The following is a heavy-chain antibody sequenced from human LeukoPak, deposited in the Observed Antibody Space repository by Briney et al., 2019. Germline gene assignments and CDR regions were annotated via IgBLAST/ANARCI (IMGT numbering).Heavy chain of an antibody. CDR3: ARDPREITYYDFWSGYYYGMDV. J-gene: IGHJ6*02. Sequence: ASVKVSCKASGYTFTSYYMHWVRQAPGQGLEWMGIINPSGGSTSYAQKFQSRVTMTRDTSTSTVYMELSSLRSEDTAVYYCARDPREITYYDFWSGYYYGMDVWGQGTTVTVSS. V-gene: IGHV1-46*01. CDR2: INPSGGST. D-gene: IGHD3-3*01. CDR1: GYTFTSYY.